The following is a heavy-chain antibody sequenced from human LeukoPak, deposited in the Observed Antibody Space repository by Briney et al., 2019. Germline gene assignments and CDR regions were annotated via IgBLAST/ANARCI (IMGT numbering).Heavy chain of an antibody. Sequence: SETLSLTCTVSGGSISSGDYYWSWIRQPPGKGLEWIGYIYYSGSTYYNPSLKSRVTISVDTSKNQFSPKLSSVTAADTAVYYCARAGGYGVDYWGQGTLVTVSS. J-gene: IGHJ4*02. CDR1: GGSISSGDYY. CDR3: ARAGGYGVDY. V-gene: IGHV4-30-4*08. CDR2: IYYSGST. D-gene: IGHD5-12*01.